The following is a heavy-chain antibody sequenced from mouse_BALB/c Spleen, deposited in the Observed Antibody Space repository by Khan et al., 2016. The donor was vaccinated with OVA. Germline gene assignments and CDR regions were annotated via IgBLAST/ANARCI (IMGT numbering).Heavy chain of an antibody. CDR1: GYTFINYW. CDR2: INPSTGYT. Sequence: VQLQEESGAELAKPGASVKMSCKASGYTFINYWILWIKQRPGQGLEWIGYINPSTGYTEYNQNFKDKATLTADKSSSTAYMQLSSLTSDDSTVYYCARRGLRGDFDYWGQGTTLTVSA. CDR3: ARRGLRGDFDY. J-gene: IGHJ2*01. D-gene: IGHD1-1*01. V-gene: IGHV1-7*01.